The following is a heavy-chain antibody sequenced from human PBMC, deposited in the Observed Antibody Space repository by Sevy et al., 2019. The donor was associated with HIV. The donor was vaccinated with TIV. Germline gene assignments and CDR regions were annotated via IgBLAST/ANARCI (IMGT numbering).Heavy chain of an antibody. Sequence: GGSLILSCAASGFTFSSYGMHWVRQAPGKGLEWVAFVEFDGKIKNYVDSVKGRFTISRDNSKNTIFLQMHNLRTEDTAVYYCTKDHCSGASCYRGRFDFWGQGTLVT. V-gene: IGHV3-30*02. J-gene: IGHJ4*02. D-gene: IGHD2-15*01. CDR3: TKDHCSGASCYRGRFDF. CDR2: VEFDGKIK. CDR1: GFTFSSYG.